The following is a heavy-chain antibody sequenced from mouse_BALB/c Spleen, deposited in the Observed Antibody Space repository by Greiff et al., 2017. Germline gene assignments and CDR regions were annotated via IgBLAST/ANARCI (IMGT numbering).Heavy chain of an antibody. CDR3: ARWDEKDYYAMDY. CDR2: IYPGDGDT. Sequence: VQVVESGAELVRPGSSVKISCKASGYAFSSYWMNWVKQRPGQGLEWIGQIYPGDGDTNYNGKFKGKATLTADKSSSTAYMQLSSLTSEDSAVYFCARWDEKDYYAMDYWGQGTSVTVSS. D-gene: IGHD4-1*01. V-gene: IGHV1-80*01. J-gene: IGHJ4*01. CDR1: GYAFSSYW.